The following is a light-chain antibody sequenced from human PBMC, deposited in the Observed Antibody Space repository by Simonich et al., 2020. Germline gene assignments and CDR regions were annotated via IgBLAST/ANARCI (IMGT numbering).Light chain of an antibody. CDR1: SSDVGGYNY. CDR3: QSYDSSLSGSV. V-gene: IGLV2-11*01. J-gene: IGLJ2*01. Sequence: QSALTQPRSVSGSPGQSVTISCTGTSSDVGGYNYVSWYQQHPGKAPKLMIYDVSNRPSGVPDRFSGSKSGTSASLAIPGLQAEDEADYYCQSYDSSLSGSVFGGGTKLTVL. CDR2: DVS.